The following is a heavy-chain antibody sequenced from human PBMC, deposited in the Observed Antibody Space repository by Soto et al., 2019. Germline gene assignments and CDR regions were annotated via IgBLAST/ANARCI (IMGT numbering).Heavy chain of an antibody. D-gene: IGHD2-21*02. Sequence: SVKVSCKTSGFTFTNSAVQWVRQARGQRLEWIGWIIVASGRTNYAREVQERVTISRDTSTSTAYMELSGLRSEDTAAYYCVAELYSGGGCCSFDFWGQGTMVTVSS. J-gene: IGHJ3*01. CDR3: VAELYSGGGCCSFDF. CDR1: GFTFTNSA. CDR2: IIVASGRT. V-gene: IGHV1-58*01.